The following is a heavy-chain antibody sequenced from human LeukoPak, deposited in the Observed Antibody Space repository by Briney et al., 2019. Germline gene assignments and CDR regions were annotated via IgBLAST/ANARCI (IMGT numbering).Heavy chain of an antibody. CDR3: ARTASDPYSSGWYDPFDY. D-gene: IGHD6-19*01. CDR2: ILYDGSNQ. J-gene: IGHJ4*02. V-gene: IGHV3-30*03. CDR1: GFTFSNYG. Sequence: GGSLRLSCAASGFTFSNYGMHWVRQAPGKGLEWVAVILYDGSNQYYADSVKGRFIISRDNSKNTLYLQMNSLRAEDTAVYYCARTASDPYSSGWYDPFDYWGQGTLVTVSS.